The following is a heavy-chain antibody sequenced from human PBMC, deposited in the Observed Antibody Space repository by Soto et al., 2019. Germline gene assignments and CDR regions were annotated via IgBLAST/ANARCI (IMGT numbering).Heavy chain of an antibody. J-gene: IGHJ4*02. D-gene: IGHD3-22*01. V-gene: IGHV3-7*01. CDR3: AESYSDSSGYYPFFDY. Sequence: GGSLRLSCAASGVTFSSYWMSWVRQAPGKGLEWVANIKQDGSEKYYVDSVKGRFTISRDNAKNSLYLQMNSLRAEDTAVYYCAESYSDSSGYYPFFDYWGQGTLVTVSS. CDR1: GVTFSSYW. CDR2: IKQDGSEK.